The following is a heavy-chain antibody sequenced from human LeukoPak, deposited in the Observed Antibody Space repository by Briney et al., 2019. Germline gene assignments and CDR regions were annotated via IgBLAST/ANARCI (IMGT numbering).Heavy chain of an antibody. Sequence: PSETLSLTCTVSGGSISSSSYYWGWIRQPPGKGLEWIGSIYYSGSTYYNPSLKSRVTISVDTSKNQFSLKLSSVTAADTAVYYCASITIFELGLYYMDVWGKGTTVTVSS. CDR1: GGSISSSSYY. CDR2: IYYSGST. CDR3: ASITIFELGLYYMDV. D-gene: IGHD3-3*01. J-gene: IGHJ6*03. V-gene: IGHV4-39*01.